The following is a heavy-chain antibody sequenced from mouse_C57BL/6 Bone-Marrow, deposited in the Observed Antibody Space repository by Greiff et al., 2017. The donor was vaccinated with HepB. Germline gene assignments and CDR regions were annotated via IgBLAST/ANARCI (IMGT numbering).Heavy chain of an antibody. D-gene: IGHD4-1*01. Sequence: QVQLQQSGPGLVAPSQSLSITCTVSGFSFTSYGVDWVRQSPGKGLEWLGVIWGVGSTNYNSALKTRLSISKDNSKSQVFLKMNSLQTDDTAMYYCASVGKDPYAMGYWGQGTSVTVSS. CDR3: ASVGKDPYAMGY. CDR1: GFSFTSYG. CDR2: IWGVGST. J-gene: IGHJ4*01. V-gene: IGHV2-6*01.